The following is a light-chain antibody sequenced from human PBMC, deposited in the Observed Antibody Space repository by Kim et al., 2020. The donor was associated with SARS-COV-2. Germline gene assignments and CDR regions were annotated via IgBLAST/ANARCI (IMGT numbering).Light chain of an antibody. Sequence: EIVLTQSPGTLSLSPGERATLSCRASQSVSTSFLGWYQHKSGQPPRLLIFGTSRRATGIPERFSGSGSGTDFTLTIRRLEPEDFAVYYGQQYSGSPTFGQGTKREI. J-gene: IGKJ2*01. CDR2: GTS. CDR3: QQYSGSPT. V-gene: IGKV3-20*01. CDR1: QSVSTSF.